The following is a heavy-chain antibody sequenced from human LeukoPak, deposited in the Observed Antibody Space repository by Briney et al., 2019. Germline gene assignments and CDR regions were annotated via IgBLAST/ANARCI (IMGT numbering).Heavy chain of an antibody. D-gene: IGHD3-22*01. V-gene: IGHV4-34*01. CDR2: INHSGST. J-gene: IGHJ6*03. CDR1: GGSFSGYY. Sequence: PSETLSLTCAVYGGSFSGYYWSRIRQPPGKGLEWIGEINHSGSTDYNPSLKSRVTISVDTSKNQFSLKLSSVTAADTAVYYCARGDDSSGYQYYYYYYMDVWGKGTTVTVSS. CDR3: ARGDDSSGYQYYYYYYMDV.